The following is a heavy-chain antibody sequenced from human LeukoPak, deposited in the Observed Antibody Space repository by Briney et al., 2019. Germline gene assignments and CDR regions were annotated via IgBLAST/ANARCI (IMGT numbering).Heavy chain of an antibody. V-gene: IGHV3-33*01. Sequence: GGSLRLSCAASGFTFSSYGMHWVRQAPGKGLEWVAVIWYDGTNKYYADSVKGRFTISRDSSKNTLYLQMNSLRAEDTALYYCARAAYDSSGYLTLWGQGTLVTVPS. CDR3: ARAAYDSSGYLTL. J-gene: IGHJ4*02. CDR2: IWYDGTNK. D-gene: IGHD3-22*01. CDR1: GFTFSSYG.